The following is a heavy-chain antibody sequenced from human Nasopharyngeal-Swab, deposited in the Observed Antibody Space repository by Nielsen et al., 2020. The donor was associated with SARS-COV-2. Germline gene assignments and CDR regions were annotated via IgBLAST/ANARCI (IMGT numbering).Heavy chain of an antibody. V-gene: IGHV4-39*01. Sequence: GSLRLSCTVSGGSISSSSYYWGWIRQPPGKGLEWIGSIYYSGSTYYNPSLKSRVTISVYTSKNQFSLKLSSVTAADTAVYYCARINYYDSSGYYSWGQGTLVTVSS. CDR3: ARINYYDSSGYYS. J-gene: IGHJ4*02. CDR1: GGSISSSSYY. CDR2: IYYSGST. D-gene: IGHD3-22*01.